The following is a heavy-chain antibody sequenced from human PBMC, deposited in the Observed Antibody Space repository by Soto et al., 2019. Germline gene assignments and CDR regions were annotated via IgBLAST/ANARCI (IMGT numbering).Heavy chain of an antibody. CDR1: GFTFDDYS. CDR2: ISWNSGSI. D-gene: IGHD6-6*01. Sequence: EVQLVESGGGLVQPGRSLRLSCAASGFTFDDYSMHWVRQAPGKGLEWVSGISWNSGSIGYADSVKGRFTISRDNAKNSRYLQMNSLRAEDTALYYCAKDMYSYSSASGVFDYWGQGTLVTVSS. V-gene: IGHV3-9*01. J-gene: IGHJ4*02. CDR3: AKDMYSYSSASGVFDY.